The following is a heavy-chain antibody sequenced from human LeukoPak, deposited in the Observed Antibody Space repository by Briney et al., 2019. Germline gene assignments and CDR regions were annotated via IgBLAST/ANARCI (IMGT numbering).Heavy chain of an antibody. V-gene: IGHV3-48*03. CDR3: ARGDGYNYGDY. CDR1: GFTFSSYE. J-gene: IGHJ4*02. CDR2: ISSSGSTI. Sequence: GGSLRLSCAGSGFTFSSYEMNWVRQAPGKGLEWVSYISSSGSTIYYADSVKGRFTISRDNAKNSLYLQMNSLRAEDTAVYYCARGDGYNYGDYWGQGTLVTVSS. D-gene: IGHD5-24*01.